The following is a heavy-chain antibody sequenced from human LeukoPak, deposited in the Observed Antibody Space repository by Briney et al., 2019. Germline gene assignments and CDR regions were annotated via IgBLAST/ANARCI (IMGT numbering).Heavy chain of an antibody. D-gene: IGHD6-13*01. CDR2: INPNSGGT. V-gene: IGHV1-2*02. CDR1: GYAFTDYY. CDR3: AREEVIAAAGPTLDY. J-gene: IGHJ4*02. Sequence: ASVKVSCKASGYAFTDYYMHWVRQAPGQGLEWMGWINPNSGGTNYAQKFQGRVTMTRDTSISTAYMELSRLRSDDTAVFYCAREEVIAAAGPTLDYWGQGALVTVSS.